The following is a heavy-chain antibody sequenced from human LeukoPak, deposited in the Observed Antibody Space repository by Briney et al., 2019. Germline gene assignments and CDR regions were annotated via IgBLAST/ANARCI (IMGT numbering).Heavy chain of an antibody. J-gene: IGHJ6*02. D-gene: IGHD2-15*01. CDR2: ISSSISTI. CDR1: GFTSSSYS. CDR3: ARDGCSGGSCYGYYYYGMDV. Sequence: GGSLRLCCAASGFTSSSYSMNWVRQAPGKGLEWVSYISSSISTIYYADSVKGRFTISRDNAKNTLYLQMNSLRAEDTAVYYCARDGCSGGSCYGYYYYGMDVWGQGTTVTVSS. V-gene: IGHV3-48*04.